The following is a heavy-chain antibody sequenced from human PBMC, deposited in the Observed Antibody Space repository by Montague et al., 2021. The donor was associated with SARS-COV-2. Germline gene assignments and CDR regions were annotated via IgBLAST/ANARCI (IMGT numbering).Heavy chain of an antibody. CDR1: GYSVNSGYY. Sequence: SETLSLTCSVSGYSVNSGYYWAWIRQPPGKELEWIGSVRQSGSTYFTPSLASRVSMSVDTSKNQFSLTLTSVTAADTALYYCARVGVYGGRIYYYFYGLDDWGQGTAVTVSS. D-gene: IGHD3-10*01. V-gene: IGHV4-38-2*02. J-gene: IGHJ6*02. CDR2: VRQSGST. CDR3: ARVGVYGGRIYYYFYGLDD.